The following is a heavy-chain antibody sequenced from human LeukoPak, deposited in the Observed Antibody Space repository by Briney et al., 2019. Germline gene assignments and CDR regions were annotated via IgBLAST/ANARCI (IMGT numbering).Heavy chain of an antibody. CDR1: GFTFSSYW. CDR3: AKDRAAGVNDAFDI. Sequence: GGSLRLSCAASGFTFSSYWMSWVRQAPGKGLEWVANTKQDGSDKYYVDSVKGRFTISRDNAKNSLYLQMNSLRTEDTAVYYCAKDRAAGVNDAFDIWGQGTMVTVSP. J-gene: IGHJ3*02. V-gene: IGHV3-7*01. D-gene: IGHD6-13*01. CDR2: TKQDGSDK.